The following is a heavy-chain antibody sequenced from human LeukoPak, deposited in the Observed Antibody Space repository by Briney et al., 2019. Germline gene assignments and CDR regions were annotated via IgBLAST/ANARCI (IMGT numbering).Heavy chain of an antibody. V-gene: IGHV3-30*02. J-gene: IGHJ4*02. CDR3: AEDAAVYYDSSGQEGVLFDY. D-gene: IGHD3-22*01. CDR2: IRYDGSNK. Sequence: GGSLRLSCAASGFTFSSYGMHWVRQAPGKGLEWVAFIRYDGSNKYYADSVKGRFTISRDNSKNTLYLQMNSLRAEDTAVYYCAEDAAVYYDSSGQEGVLFDYWGQGTLVTVSS. CDR1: GFTFSSYG.